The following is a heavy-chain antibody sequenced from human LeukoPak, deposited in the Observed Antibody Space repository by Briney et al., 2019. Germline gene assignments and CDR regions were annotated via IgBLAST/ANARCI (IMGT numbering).Heavy chain of an antibody. V-gene: IGHV1-69*13. J-gene: IGHJ4*02. CDR1: GGTFSSYA. Sequence: ASVKVSYKASGGTFSSYAISWVRQAPGQGLEWMGGIIPIFGTANYAQKFQGRVTITADESTSTAYMELSSLRSEDTAVYYCARGGDYDSSGYYYVTYFDYWGQGTLVTVSS. CDR2: IIPIFGTA. D-gene: IGHD3-22*01. CDR3: ARGGDYDSSGYYYVTYFDY.